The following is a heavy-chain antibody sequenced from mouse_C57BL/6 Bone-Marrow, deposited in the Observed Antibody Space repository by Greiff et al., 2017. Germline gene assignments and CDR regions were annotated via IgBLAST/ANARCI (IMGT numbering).Heavy chain of an antibody. CDR3: ARGVYYYGSRDWYFDV. CDR1: GYSITSGYY. J-gene: IGHJ1*03. D-gene: IGHD1-1*01. CDR2: ISYDGSN. Sequence: EVQLQESGPGLVKPSQSLSLTCSVTGYSITSGYYWNWIRQFPGNKLEWMGYISYDGSNNYNPSLKNRISITRDTSKNQFFLKLNSVTTEDTATYYCARGVYYYGSRDWYFDVWGTGTTVTVSS. V-gene: IGHV3-6*01.